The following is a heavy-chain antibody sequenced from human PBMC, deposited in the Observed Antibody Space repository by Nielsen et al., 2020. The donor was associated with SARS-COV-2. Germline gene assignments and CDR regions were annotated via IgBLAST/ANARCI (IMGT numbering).Heavy chain of an antibody. D-gene: IGHD6-13*01. Sequence: GESLKISCAASGLIFGNYAMSWVRQAPGKGLEWVSGVSGSGNTTYYTASVKGRFTISRDNSKNTLYLEMNSLRVEDTAVYYCAKGRYNSSWYGMDVWGQGTTVTVSS. CDR1: GLIFGNYA. V-gene: IGHV3-23*01. CDR3: AKGRYNSSWYGMDV. CDR2: VSGSGNTT. J-gene: IGHJ6*02.